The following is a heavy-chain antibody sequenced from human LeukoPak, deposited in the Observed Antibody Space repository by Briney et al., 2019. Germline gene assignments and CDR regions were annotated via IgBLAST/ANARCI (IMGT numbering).Heavy chain of an antibody. J-gene: IGHJ3*02. CDR1: GGSISSYY. CDR2: IYYSGST. V-gene: IGHV4-59*01. D-gene: IGHD3-22*01. CDR3: ARGLVGYYDSSGYYYHGDAIGI. Sequence: SETLSLTCTVSGGSISSYYWSWIRQPPGKGLEWIGYIYYSGSTNYNPSLKSRVTISVDTSKNQFSLKLSSVTAADTAVYYCARGLVGYYDSSGYYYHGDAIGIWGQGTMVTVSS.